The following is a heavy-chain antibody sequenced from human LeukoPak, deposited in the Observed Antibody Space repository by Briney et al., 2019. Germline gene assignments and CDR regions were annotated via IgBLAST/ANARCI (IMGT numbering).Heavy chain of an antibody. CDR2: IYYSGST. D-gene: IGHD1-26*01. V-gene: IGHV4-59*01. CDR3: ARAHKYSGSYYRYDAFDI. Sequence: SETLSLTCTVSGGSISSYYWSWIRQPPGKGLEWIGHIYYSGSTNYNPSLKSRVGISIDTSKNQFSLSLSSVTAADTAMYHCARAHKYSGSYYRYDAFDIWGQGTMVTVSS. J-gene: IGHJ3*02. CDR1: GGSISSYY.